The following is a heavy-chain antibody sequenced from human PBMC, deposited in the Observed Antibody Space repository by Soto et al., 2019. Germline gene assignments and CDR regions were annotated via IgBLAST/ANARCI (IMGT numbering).Heavy chain of an antibody. CDR2: IYPSGYS. Sequence: SETLSLTCTVSGGSMNNNYWNWIRQTPGKGLEWIGYIYPSGYSKYNPPLKSRVTLSVDTSKNQFSLKLTSVTAADTSIYYCARDIAGLSGYGMDVWSQGTTVTVSS. J-gene: IGHJ6*02. D-gene: IGHD1-26*01. CDR3: ARDIAGLSGYGMDV. CDR1: GGSMNNNY. V-gene: IGHV4-59*12.